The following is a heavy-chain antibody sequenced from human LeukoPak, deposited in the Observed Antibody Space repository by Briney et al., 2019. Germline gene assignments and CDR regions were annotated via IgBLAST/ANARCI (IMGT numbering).Heavy chain of an antibody. Sequence: GGSLRLSCAASGFTFSNYGMHWVRQAPGKGLEWVAVIWYDGSNKYYADSVKGRFTISRDNSKNTLYLQMNSLRAEDTAVYYCARSPLYYYDSSEESLSYFDYWGQGTLVTVSS. CDR2: IWYDGSNK. D-gene: IGHD3-22*01. CDR3: ARSPLYYYDSSEESLSYFDY. V-gene: IGHV3-33*01. J-gene: IGHJ4*02. CDR1: GFTFSNYG.